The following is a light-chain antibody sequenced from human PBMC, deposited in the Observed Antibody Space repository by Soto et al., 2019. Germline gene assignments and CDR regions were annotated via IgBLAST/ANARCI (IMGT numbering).Light chain of an antibody. CDR2: DAS. Sequence: ETVLTQSPATLSLSPGETATLSCRASQSVDIYVAWYQQKPGQAPRLLIWDASNRATGIPARFSGSGSGTAFTPTISSLEPEDFAVYYCQQRKYWPPLTFGQGTRLEI. J-gene: IGKJ5*01. V-gene: IGKV3-11*01. CDR3: QQRKYWPPLT. CDR1: QSVDIY.